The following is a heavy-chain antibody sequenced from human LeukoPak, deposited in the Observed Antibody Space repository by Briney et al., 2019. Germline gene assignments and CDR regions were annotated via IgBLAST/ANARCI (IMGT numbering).Heavy chain of an antibody. Sequence: ASVKVSCKASGYTFTGYYMHWVRQAPGQGLEWMGWINPNSGGTNYAQKFQGRVTMTRDTSISTAYMELSRLRSDDTAVYYCARDQWIYQYYYDSSGSLPWVRPDGAAFDIWGQGTMVTVSS. CDR1: GYTFTGYY. J-gene: IGHJ3*02. V-gene: IGHV1-2*02. D-gene: IGHD3-22*01. CDR2: INPNSGGT. CDR3: ARDQWIYQYYYDSSGSLPWVRPDGAAFDI.